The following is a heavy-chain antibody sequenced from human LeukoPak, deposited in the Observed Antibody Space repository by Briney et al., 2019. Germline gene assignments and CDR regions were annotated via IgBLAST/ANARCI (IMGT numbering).Heavy chain of an antibody. D-gene: IGHD2-2*02. J-gene: IGHJ4*02. CDR2: INHSGST. CDR3: ASEYYCSSTSCSTFDY. V-gene: IGHV4-34*01. CDR1: GGSFSGYY. Sequence: PSETLSLTCAVYGGSFSGYYWSWIRQPPGKGLEWIGEINHSGSTNYNPSLKSRVTISVDTSKNQFSLKLSSVTAADTAVYYCASEYYCSSTSCSTFDYWGQGTLVTVSS.